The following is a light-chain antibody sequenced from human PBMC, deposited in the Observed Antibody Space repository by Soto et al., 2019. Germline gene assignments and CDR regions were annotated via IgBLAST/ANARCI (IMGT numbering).Light chain of an antibody. CDR2: AAS. J-gene: IGKJ4*01. CDR3: QQSYSTPLT. V-gene: IGKV1-39*01. CDR1: QRISSY. Sequence: DIQMTQSPCSLSASVGDRVTMTCRASQRISSYLNWYQQKPGKAPKLLIYAASSLQSGVPSRFSGSGSGTDFTLTISSLQPEDFATYYCQQSYSTPLTFGGGTKVEIK.